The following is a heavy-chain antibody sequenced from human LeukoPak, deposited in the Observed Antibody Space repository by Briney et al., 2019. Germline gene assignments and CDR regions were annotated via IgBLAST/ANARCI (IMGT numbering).Heavy chain of an antibody. CDR1: GFPFSGSA. Sequence: GGSLRLSCAASGFPFSGSAMHWVRQASGKGPGWLGRIRSKANSYATAYAASVKGRFTISRDDSKNTAYLQMNSLKTEDTAVYYCTRPSAYYYDSPIDYWGQGTLVTVSS. V-gene: IGHV3-73*01. CDR2: IRSKANSYAT. D-gene: IGHD3-22*01. J-gene: IGHJ4*02. CDR3: TRPSAYYYDSPIDY.